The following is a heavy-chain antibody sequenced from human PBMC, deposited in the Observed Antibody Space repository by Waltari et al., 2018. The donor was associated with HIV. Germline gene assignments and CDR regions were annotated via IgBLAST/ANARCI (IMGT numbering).Heavy chain of an antibody. J-gene: IGHJ6*02. CDR2: VIPIFGSP. Sequence: QVQIVQSGAEVKKPGSSVKVSCEASGGSFSNYAVSWVRQVPGQGLEWLGGVIPIFGSPDYSQKFHGRLTIVADESINTAYMELSSLTSEDTAVYYCATGDGRNFGVVREYYHYGMDVWGQGTTVTVSS. D-gene: IGHD3-3*01. V-gene: IGHV1-69*01. CDR1: GGSFSNYA. CDR3: ATGDGRNFGVVREYYHYGMDV.